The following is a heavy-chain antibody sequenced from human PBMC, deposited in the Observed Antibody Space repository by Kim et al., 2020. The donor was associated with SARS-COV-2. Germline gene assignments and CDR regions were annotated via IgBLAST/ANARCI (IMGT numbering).Heavy chain of an antibody. Sequence: SRSGRVTMSVDKSKNQFSLKLNSVTAADTAVYYCARDAGGRGDFGYAFDIWGQGTMVTVSS. D-gene: IGHD2-21*02. J-gene: IGHJ3*02. CDR3: ARDAGGRGDFGYAFDI. V-gene: IGHV4-4*02.